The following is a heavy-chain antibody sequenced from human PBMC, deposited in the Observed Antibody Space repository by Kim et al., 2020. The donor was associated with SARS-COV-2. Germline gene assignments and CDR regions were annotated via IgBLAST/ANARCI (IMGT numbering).Heavy chain of an antibody. V-gene: IGHV4-39*01. CDR1: GDSITSNDHY. D-gene: IGHD3-16*02. J-gene: IGHJ4*02. Sequence: SETLSLTCTVSGDSITSNDHYWGWIRQTPGKGLEWIGSIFYSGSTSYNPSLKSRVTISVDTSKNDFSLKLTSVTAADTAVYYCARYKYVWGSYRYFDYWGPGTLVTVSS. CDR2: IFYSGST. CDR3: ARYKYVWGSYRYFDY.